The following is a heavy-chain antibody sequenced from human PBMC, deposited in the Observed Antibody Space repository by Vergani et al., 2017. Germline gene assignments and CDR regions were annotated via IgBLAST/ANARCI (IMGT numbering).Heavy chain of an antibody. CDR1: GFTSSYYG. V-gene: IGHV3-30*03. CDR2: ISYDGTQK. D-gene: IGHD2-2*02. CDR3: ARDYCSSTSCYTRWFDP. J-gene: IGHJ5*02. Sequence: QVHLVESGGGVVQPGRSLRLSCVVSGFTSSYYGMHWVRQAPGKGLEWVAVISYDGTQKYYADSVKGRFTISRDNSKSTLYLQMNSLRTEDTAVYYCARDYCSSTSCYTRWFDPWGQGTLVTVSS.